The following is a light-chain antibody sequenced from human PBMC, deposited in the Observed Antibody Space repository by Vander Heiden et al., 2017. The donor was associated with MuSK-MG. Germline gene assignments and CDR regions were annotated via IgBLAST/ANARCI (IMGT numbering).Light chain of an antibody. CDR1: QSVATN. Sequence: EIVLTQSPATLPVSPGERASLSCRASQSVATNVAWYRQKPGQVPRLLLYGGSTRATDIPARFSGSGSGKEFTLTISSLQSEDFAVYYCQQDNSGPLTFGGGTKVXIK. J-gene: IGKJ4*01. CDR2: GGS. V-gene: IGKV3D-15*01. CDR3: QQDNSGPLT.